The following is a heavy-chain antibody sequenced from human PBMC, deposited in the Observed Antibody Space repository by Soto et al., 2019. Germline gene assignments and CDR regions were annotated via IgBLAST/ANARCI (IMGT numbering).Heavy chain of an antibody. Sequence: SETLSLTCTVSGGSISSYYCSWIRQPPGKGLEWIGYIYYSGSTNYNPSLKSRVTISVDTSKNQFSLKLSSVTAADTAVYYCARLTVAGTGDFDYWGQGTLVTVSS. CDR1: GGSISSYY. J-gene: IGHJ4*02. CDR2: IYYSGST. CDR3: ARLTVAGTGDFDY. V-gene: IGHV4-59*01. D-gene: IGHD6-19*01.